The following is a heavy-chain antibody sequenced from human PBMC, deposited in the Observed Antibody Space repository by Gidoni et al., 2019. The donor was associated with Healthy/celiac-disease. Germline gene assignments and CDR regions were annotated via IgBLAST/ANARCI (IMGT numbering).Heavy chain of an antibody. CDR3: ARDLSIAARPDYYYYYMDV. J-gene: IGHJ6*03. Sequence: QVQLVQSGAEVKKPGSSVKVSCKASGGTFSSYAISWVRQAPGQGLEWMGGIIPIFGTANYAQKFQGRVTITADKSTSTAYMELSSLRSEDTAVYYCARDLSIAARPDYYYYYMDVWGKGTTVTVSS. CDR2: IIPIFGTA. V-gene: IGHV1-69*06. CDR1: GGTFSSYA. D-gene: IGHD6-6*01.